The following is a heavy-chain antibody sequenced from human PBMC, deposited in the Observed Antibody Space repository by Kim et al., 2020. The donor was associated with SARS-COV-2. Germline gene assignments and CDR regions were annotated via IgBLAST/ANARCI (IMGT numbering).Heavy chain of an antibody. CDR3: ARDLQRFGSYGMDV. Sequence: GGSLRLSCAASGFTVSSNYMSWVRQAPGKGLEWVSVIYSGGSTYYADSVKGRFTISRDNSKNTLYLQMNSLRAEDTAVYYCARDLQRFGSYGMDVWGQGTTVTVSS. CDR2: IYSGGST. D-gene: IGHD3-16*01. V-gene: IGHV3-66*02. J-gene: IGHJ6*02. CDR1: GFTVSSNY.